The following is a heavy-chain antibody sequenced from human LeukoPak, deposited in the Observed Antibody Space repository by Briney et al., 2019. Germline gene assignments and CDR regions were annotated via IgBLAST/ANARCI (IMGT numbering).Heavy chain of an antibody. D-gene: IGHD6-13*01. CDR1: GGSFSGYY. CDR3: ARVYSTTPDYYYYGMDV. J-gene: IGHJ6*02. CDR2: INHSGST. V-gene: IGHV4-34*01. Sequence: PSETLSLTCAVYGGSFSGYYWSWIRQPPGRGREGIGEINHSGSTNDNPSLKSRVTISVDTSKNQFSLKLSSVTAADTAVYYCARVYSTTPDYYYYGMDVWGQGTPVTVSS.